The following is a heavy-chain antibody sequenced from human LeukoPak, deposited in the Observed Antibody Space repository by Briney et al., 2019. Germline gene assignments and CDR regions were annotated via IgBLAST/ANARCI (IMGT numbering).Heavy chain of an antibody. CDR2: INPNSGGT. V-gene: IGHV1-2*02. Sequence: GASVKVSCKASGYTFTGYYMHWVRQAPGQGLEWMGWINPNSGGTNYAQKLQGRVTMTRDTSISTAYMELSRLRSDDTAVYYCARAVLLGTDFDYWGQGTLVTISS. CDR3: ARAVLLGTDFDY. D-gene: IGHD5-18*01. J-gene: IGHJ4*02. CDR1: GYTFTGYY.